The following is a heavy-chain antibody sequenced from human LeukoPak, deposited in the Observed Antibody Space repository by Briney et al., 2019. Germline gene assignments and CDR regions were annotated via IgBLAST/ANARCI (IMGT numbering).Heavy chain of an antibody. CDR2: INHSGST. CDR3: ARDSPGWVAKGEYYFDY. V-gene: IGHV4-34*01. CDR1: GGSFSDYY. J-gene: IGHJ4*02. D-gene: IGHD6-19*01. Sequence: SETLSLTCAVYGGSFSDYYWTWIRQPPGKGLEWIGEINHSGSTNYNPSLKSRVTISVDTSKNQFSLKLSSVTAVDTAVYYCARDSPGWVAKGEYYFDYWGQGTLVTVSS.